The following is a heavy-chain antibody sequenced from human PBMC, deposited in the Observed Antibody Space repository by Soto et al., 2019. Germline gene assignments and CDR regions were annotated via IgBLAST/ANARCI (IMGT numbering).Heavy chain of an antibody. D-gene: IGHD4-17*01. V-gene: IGHV3-74*01. J-gene: IGHJ4*02. CDR2: INSDGSRT. CDR3: AREAMVTYFDY. Sequence: EVQLVESGGGLVQPGGSLRLSCAASGFSFSSYWMHWVHQAPGKGLVWVSRINSDGSRTSYADSVKGRFTISRDNAKNTLYLQMNTLRAEDTAVYYCAREAMVTYFDYWGQGTLVTVSS. CDR1: GFSFSSYW.